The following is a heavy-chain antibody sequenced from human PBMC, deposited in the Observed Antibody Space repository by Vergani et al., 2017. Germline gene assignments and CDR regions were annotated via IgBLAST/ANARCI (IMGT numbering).Heavy chain of an antibody. CDR2: IIGIGGST. D-gene: IGHD5-12*01. V-gene: IGHV3-23*01. CDR3: AKANPRNSGYDYLYYYHAMDV. J-gene: IGHJ6*02. CDR1: GFTFNHYA. Sequence: EVQLLESGGDLVQPGGSLRLSCAASGFTFNHYAMNWVRQAPGKGLEWVSGIIGIGGSTYYAGSVKGRFTISRDSSKNTLYLQMNSLSAGDTAVYYCAKANPRNSGYDYLYYYHAMDVWGQGTTVTVSS.